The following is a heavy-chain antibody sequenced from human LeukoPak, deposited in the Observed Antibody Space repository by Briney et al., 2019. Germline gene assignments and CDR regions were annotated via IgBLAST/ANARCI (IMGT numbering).Heavy chain of an antibody. CDR3: ARQALGYCSGGSCRTRYFDY. Sequence: SETLSLTCTVSGGSISSSSYYWGWIRQPPGKGLEWIGSIYYSGSTYYNPSLKSRVTISVDTSKNQFSLKLSSVTAADTAVSYCARQALGYCSGGSCRTRYFDYWAQGTLVTVSS. D-gene: IGHD2-15*01. V-gene: IGHV4-39*01. CDR1: GGSISSSSYY. CDR2: IYYSGST. J-gene: IGHJ4*02.